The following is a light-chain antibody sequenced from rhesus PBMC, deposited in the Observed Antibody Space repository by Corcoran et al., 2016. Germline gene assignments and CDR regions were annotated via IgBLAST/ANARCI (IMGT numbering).Light chain of an antibody. CDR3: QHNYGTPWT. Sequence: DIQMTQSPSSLSASVGDRVTITCRASENVNNYLNWYQQKPGKAPKLLIYKESTLQSGVPSRFSGSGSGTDYTFTISSLQSEDVATYYCQHNYGTPWTFGQGTKVEIK. CDR1: ENVNNY. V-gene: IGKV1-74*01. J-gene: IGKJ1*01. CDR2: KES.